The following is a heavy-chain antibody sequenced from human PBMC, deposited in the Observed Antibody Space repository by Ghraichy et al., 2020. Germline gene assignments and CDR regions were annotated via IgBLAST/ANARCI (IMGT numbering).Heavy chain of an antibody. CDR2: ISGTGAST. J-gene: IGHJ4*02. Sequence: GESLNISCAASGFTFNIYTMSWVRQTPGKGLEWVSAISGTGASTYYAASVKGRFTISRDNSKNTLYLQMNSLRADDTAVYSCVKDYHKFCGGECYFRFDYWGQGTLVAVSS. D-gene: IGHD2-21*01. CDR1: GFTFNIYT. V-gene: IGHV3-23*01. CDR3: VKDYHKFCGGECYFRFDY.